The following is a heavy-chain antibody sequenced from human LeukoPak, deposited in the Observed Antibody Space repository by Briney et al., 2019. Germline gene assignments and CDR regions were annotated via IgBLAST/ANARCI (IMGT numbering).Heavy chain of an antibody. CDR3: ARVRDSSGWDDYFDY. CDR1: GYTFTGYY. Sequence: ASVKVSCKASGYTFTGYYMHWVRQAPGQGLEWMGWINPNSGGTNYAQKLQGRVTMTRDTSISTAYMELSRLRSDDTAVYYCARVRDSSGWDDYFDYWGQGTLVTVSS. D-gene: IGHD6-19*01. CDR2: INPNSGGT. V-gene: IGHV1-2*02. J-gene: IGHJ4*02.